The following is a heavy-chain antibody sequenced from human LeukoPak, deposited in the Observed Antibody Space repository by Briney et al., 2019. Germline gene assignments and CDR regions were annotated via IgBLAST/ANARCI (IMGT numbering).Heavy chain of an antibody. J-gene: IGHJ3*01. D-gene: IGHD2-15*01. V-gene: IGHV3-53*01. CDR3: ARDRYCSGGSCYGDAIDL. Sequence: GSLRLSCAASGISVRSNYMSWVRQSPRKGLEWVSIMYSGGSTDYADSVKGRFIISRDHSKNTLYLQMNSLRAEDTAVYYCARDRYCSGGSCYGDAIDLWGQGTMVTVSS. CDR2: MYSGGST. CDR1: GISVRSNY.